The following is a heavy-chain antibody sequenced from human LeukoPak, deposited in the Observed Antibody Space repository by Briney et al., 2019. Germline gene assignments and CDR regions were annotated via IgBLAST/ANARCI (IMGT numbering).Heavy chain of an antibody. CDR1: GFTFDDYA. V-gene: IGHV3-9*01. Sequence: AGGSLRLSCAASGFTFDDYAMHWVRQAPGKGLEWVSGISWNSGSIGYADSVKGRFTISRDNSKNTLYLQMNSLRAEDTAVNYCARTQQWLATGGWYWFDTWGQGTLVTVSS. J-gene: IGHJ5*02. CDR2: ISWNSGSI. CDR3: ARTQQWLATGGWYWFDT. D-gene: IGHD6-19*01.